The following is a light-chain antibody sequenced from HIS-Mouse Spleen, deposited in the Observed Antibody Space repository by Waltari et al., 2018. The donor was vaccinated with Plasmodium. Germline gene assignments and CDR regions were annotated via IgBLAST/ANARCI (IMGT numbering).Light chain of an antibody. V-gene: IGLV2-23*01. J-gene: IGLJ2*01. CDR1: SRDVGSYNL. Sequence: QSALTQPASVSGSPGQSITISCTGTSRDVGSYNLVSWYQQHPGKAPKLMIYEGSKRPSGVSHRFSGSKSGNTASLTISGLQAEDEADYYCCSYAGSSTLVFGGGTKLTVL. CDR2: EGS. CDR3: CSYAGSSTLV.